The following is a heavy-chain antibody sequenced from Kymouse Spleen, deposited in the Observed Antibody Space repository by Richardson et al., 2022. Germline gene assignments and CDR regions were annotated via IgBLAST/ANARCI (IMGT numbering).Heavy chain of an antibody. D-gene: IGHD7-27*02. V-gene: IGHV4-34*01. CDR1: GGSFSGYY. CDR2: INHSGST. Sequence: QVQLQQWGAGLLKPSETLSLTCAVYGGSFSGYYWSWIRQPPGKGLEWIGEINHSGSTNYNPSLKSRVTISVDTSKNQFSLKLSSVTAADTAVYYCARGALGIPPPDAFDIWGQGTMVTVSS. CDR3: ARGALGIPPPDAFDI. J-gene: IGHJ3*02.